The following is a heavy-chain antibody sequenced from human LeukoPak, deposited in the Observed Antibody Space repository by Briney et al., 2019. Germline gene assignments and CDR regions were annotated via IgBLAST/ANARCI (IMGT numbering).Heavy chain of an antibody. Sequence: GGSLRLSCAASGFTFSSYWMSWVRQAPGKGLEWVANIKQDGSEKYYVDSVKGRFTISRDNAKNSLYLQMNSLRAEDTAVYYCAKRISKGSGWYGIDYWGQGTLVTVSS. CDR1: GFTFSSYW. J-gene: IGHJ4*02. CDR3: AKRISKGSGWYGIDY. CDR2: IKQDGSEK. D-gene: IGHD6-19*01. V-gene: IGHV3-7*01.